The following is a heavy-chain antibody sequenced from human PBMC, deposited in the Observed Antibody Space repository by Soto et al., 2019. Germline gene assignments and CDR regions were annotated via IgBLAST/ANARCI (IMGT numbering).Heavy chain of an antibody. Sequence: EVQLVESGGGLIQPGGSLRLSCAASGLTVSNNYMSWVRQAPGKGLEWVSIIYSGGSTYYADSVTGRFTISRDNSKNTLYLQMDSLRAEDTAVYYCARAFNWNDAYFDYWGQGTLFTVSS. D-gene: IGHD1-1*01. CDR1: GLTVSNNY. J-gene: IGHJ4*02. CDR2: IYSGGST. V-gene: IGHV3-53*01. CDR3: ARAFNWNDAYFDY.